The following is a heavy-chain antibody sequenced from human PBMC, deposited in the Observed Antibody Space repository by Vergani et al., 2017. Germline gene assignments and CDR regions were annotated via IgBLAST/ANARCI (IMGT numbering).Heavy chain of an antibody. J-gene: IGHJ4*01. D-gene: IGHD3-16*01. Sequence: QVQLVESGGGVVQRGGSLRLSCATSGFTLSNYDMQWIRQGPGKGLEFVAFIQFDGSNQYYADSVKGRFTLSRDFSKNTLYLQMNSLRTDDTATYYCAKHFRGWGIDYGGHETQVIISS. CDR3: AKHFRGWGIDY. V-gene: IGHV3-30*02. CDR2: IQFDGSNQ. CDR1: GFTLSNYD.